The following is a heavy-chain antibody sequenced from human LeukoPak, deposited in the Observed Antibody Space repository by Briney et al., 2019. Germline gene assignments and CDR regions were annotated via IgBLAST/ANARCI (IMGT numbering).Heavy chain of an antibody. CDR3: APSLKPYCSGGSCYPP. D-gene: IGHD2-15*01. J-gene: IGHJ4*02. V-gene: IGHV3-21*01. CDR1: GFTFSSYS. CDR2: ISSSSSYI. Sequence: GGSLRLSCAASGFTFSSYSMNWVRQAPGMGLEWVSSISSSSSYIYYADSVKGRFTISRDNAKNSLYLQMNSLRAEDTAVYYCAPSLKPYCSGGSCYPPWGQGTLVTVSS.